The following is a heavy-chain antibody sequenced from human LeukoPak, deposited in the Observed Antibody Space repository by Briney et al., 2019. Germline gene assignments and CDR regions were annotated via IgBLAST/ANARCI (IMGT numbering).Heavy chain of an antibody. D-gene: IGHD1-7*01. CDR2: IRYDGSNK. J-gene: IGHJ4*02. CDR3: AKEGTRPYYFDY. V-gene: IGHV3-30*02. CDR1: GFTFSSYG. Sequence: GGSLRLSCAASGFTFSSYGMHWVRQAPGKGLEWVAFIRYDGSNKYYADSVKGRFTISRDNSKNTLYLQMNSLRAEDTAVYYCAKEGTRPYYFDYWGQGTLVTVSS.